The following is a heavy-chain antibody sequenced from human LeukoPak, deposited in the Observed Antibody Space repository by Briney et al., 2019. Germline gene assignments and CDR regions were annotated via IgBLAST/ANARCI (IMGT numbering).Heavy chain of an antibody. CDR1: GFTFSDYY. CDR2: ISSSGSTI. V-gene: IGHV3-11*04. CDR3: ARDPILVRGYFDY. J-gene: IGHJ4*02. D-gene: IGHD3-10*01. Sequence: GGSLRLSCAASGFTFSDYYMSWIRQAPGKGLEWVSYISSSGSTIYYADSVKGRFTISRDNSKNTLHLQMNSLRPEDTAIYYCARDPILVRGYFDYWGQGTLVTVSS.